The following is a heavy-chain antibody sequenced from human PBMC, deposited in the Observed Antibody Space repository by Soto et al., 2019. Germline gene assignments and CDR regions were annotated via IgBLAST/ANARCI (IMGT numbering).Heavy chain of an antibody. V-gene: IGHV3-23*01. Sequence: EVQLLESGGGLVQPGGSLRLSCAASEFSFGGYAISWVRLAPGKGLEWVSGISGSGSTAFYADSVRGRFTISRDNSKNTLYLQMNSLRAEDTAGYYCAKGARGYSPAAMDVWGQGTTVTVSS. CDR1: EFSFGGYA. D-gene: IGHD5-18*01. CDR3: AKGARGYSPAAMDV. CDR2: ISGSGSTA. J-gene: IGHJ6*02.